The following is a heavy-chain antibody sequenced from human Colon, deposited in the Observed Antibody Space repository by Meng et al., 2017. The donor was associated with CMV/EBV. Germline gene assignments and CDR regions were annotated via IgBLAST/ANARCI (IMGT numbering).Heavy chain of an antibody. V-gene: IGHV3-23*01. CDR2: IGGSAGTT. CDR3: ARHDYDFGTGFNLYFNN. CDR1: GFTFTNYA. Sequence: GESLKISCAASGFTFTNYAMSWARQPPGKGLEWVSSIGGSAGTTFYADSVRGRFTISKDNSGDTLFLQMSSLRAEDTAVYYCARHDYDFGTGFNLYFNNWGPGTLVTVSS. D-gene: IGHD3-3*01. J-gene: IGHJ4*02.